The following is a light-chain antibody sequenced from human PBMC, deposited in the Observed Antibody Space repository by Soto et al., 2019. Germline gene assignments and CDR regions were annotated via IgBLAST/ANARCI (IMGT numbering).Light chain of an antibody. Sequence: IQMTQSPSSLSASVGDRVTITCRASQAIRNDLGWYQQKPGKAPNLLIFGASNLQAGVPVRFSASGSGTEFTLTISSLQPDDFATYYCQQFNTSPWTFGQGTKVDIK. CDR1: QAIRND. V-gene: IGKV1-6*01. J-gene: IGKJ1*01. CDR3: QQFNTSPWT. CDR2: GAS.